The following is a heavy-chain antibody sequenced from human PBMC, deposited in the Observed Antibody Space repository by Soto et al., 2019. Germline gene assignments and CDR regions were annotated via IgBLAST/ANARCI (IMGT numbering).Heavy chain of an antibody. CDR1: GFTFSSYA. CDR3: AKEVGYSSGYDYFDY. CDR2: ISGSGVST. D-gene: IGHD6-19*01. Sequence: EVQLLGSGGGLVQPGGSLRLSCAASGFTFSSYAMSWVRQAPGKGLEWVSGISGSGVSTHYADSVKGRFTISRDNSKNTLYLQMNSLRAEDTAAYYCAKEVGYSSGYDYFDYWGHGTLVTVSS. V-gene: IGHV3-23*01. J-gene: IGHJ4*01.